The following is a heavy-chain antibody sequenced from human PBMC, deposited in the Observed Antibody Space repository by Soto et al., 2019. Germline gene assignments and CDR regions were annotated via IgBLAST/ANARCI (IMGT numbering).Heavy chain of an antibody. CDR1: GGSFGAYY. CDR3: ARVGEQDYYDSSGYSFAP. V-gene: IGHV4-34*01. J-gene: IGHJ5*02. D-gene: IGHD3-22*01. Sequence: SETLSLTCAVYGGSFGAYYWSWIRQPPGKGLEWIGEISHSGSTNYNPSLKSRVTISVDTSKNQFSLKLSSVTAADTAVYYCARVGEQDYYDSSGYSFAPWGQGTLVTVSS. CDR2: ISHSGST.